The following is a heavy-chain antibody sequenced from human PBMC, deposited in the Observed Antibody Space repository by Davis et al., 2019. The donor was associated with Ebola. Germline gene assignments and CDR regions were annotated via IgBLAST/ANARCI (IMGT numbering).Heavy chain of an antibody. CDR2: IYPSGIT. J-gene: IGHJ4*02. CDR3: ARDYDSRGYSTPFGY. CDR1: GGPISSAAYS. D-gene: IGHD3-22*01. Sequence: MPSETLSLTCAVSGGPISSAAYSWTWIRQPPGKGLEWIGYIYPSGITYYNSSLESRVSISIDNSNNQFSLRLTSVTAADTAVYYCARDYDSRGYSTPFGYWGQGILVTVSS. V-gene: IGHV4-30-2*01.